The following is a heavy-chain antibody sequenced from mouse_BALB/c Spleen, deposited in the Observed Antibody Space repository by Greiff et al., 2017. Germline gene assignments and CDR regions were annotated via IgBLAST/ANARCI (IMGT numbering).Heavy chain of an antibody. CDR1: GYTFTSYW. D-gene: IGHD2-2*01. J-gene: IGHJ2*01. V-gene: IGHV1-87*01. CDR2: IYPGDGDT. CDR3: ARGFYGYLFDY. Sequence: QVQLQQSGPELVKPGASVKISCKASGYTFTSYWMQWVKPRPGQGLEWIGAIYPGDGDTRYTQKFKGKATLTADKSSSTAYMQLSSLASEDSAVYYCARGFYGYLFDYWGQGTTLTVSS.